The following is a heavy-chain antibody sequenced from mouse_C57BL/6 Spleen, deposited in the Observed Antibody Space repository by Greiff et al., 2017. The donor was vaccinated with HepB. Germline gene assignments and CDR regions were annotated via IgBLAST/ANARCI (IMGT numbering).Heavy chain of an antibody. CDR2: IDPSDSYT. D-gene: IGHD1-1*01. J-gene: IGHJ4*01. Sequence: VQLQQPGAELVKPGASVKLSCKASGYTFTSYWMQWVKQRPGQGLEWIGEIDPSDSYTNYNQKFKGKATLTVDTSSSTAYMQLSSLTSEDSAVYYCARYGSSQYYYAMDYWGQGTSVTVSS. CDR3: ARYGSSQYYYAMDY. CDR1: GYTFTSYW. V-gene: IGHV1-50*01.